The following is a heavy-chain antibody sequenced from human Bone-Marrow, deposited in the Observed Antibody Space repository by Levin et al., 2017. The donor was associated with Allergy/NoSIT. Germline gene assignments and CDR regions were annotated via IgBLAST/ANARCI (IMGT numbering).Heavy chain of an antibody. J-gene: IGHJ4*02. CDR3: AGGKESSRGYMGDYFDS. CDR1: GGSIGRGDNY. D-gene: IGHD3-10*01. V-gene: IGHV4-31*03. CDR2: IVYSGST. Sequence: SETLSLTCTVSGGSIGRGDNYWSWIRQHPGKGLEWIGYIVYSGSTYYNPSLKSRARLSIDTSKNQFSLKLTSVTAADTAVFCCAGGKESSRGYMGDYFDSWGQGSLVTVSS.